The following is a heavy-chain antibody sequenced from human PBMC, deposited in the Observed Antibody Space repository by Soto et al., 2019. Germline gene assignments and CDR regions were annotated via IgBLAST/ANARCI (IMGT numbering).Heavy chain of an antibody. D-gene: IGHD3-3*01. CDR1: GFPFDSYS. J-gene: IGHJ6*02. CDR2: LSSGSFYI. CDR3: AREANTIYAPHGLDV. Sequence: EVQLVESGGGLDKQGGSLRLSCAVSGFPFDSYSMSWVRQAPGQGLEWLASLSSGSFYIFQADSIRGRFTISRDDAKNLLFLQMNSLTIEDTATYYCAREANTIYAPHGLDVWGRGTAATVSS. V-gene: IGHV3-21*01.